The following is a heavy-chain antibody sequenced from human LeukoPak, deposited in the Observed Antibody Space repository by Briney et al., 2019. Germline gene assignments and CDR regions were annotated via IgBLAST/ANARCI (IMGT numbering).Heavy chain of an antibody. CDR2: IYTSGST. V-gene: IGHV4-4*07. Sequence: PSETLSLTCTVSGGSISSYYWSWIRQPAGKGLEWIGRIYTSGSTNYNPSLMSRVTMSVDTSKNQFSLKLSSVTAADTAVYYCARDGQWLVPPYYYDSSGTDYWGQGTLVTVSS. D-gene: IGHD3-22*01. J-gene: IGHJ4*02. CDR1: GGSISSYY. CDR3: ARDGQWLVPPYYYDSSGTDY.